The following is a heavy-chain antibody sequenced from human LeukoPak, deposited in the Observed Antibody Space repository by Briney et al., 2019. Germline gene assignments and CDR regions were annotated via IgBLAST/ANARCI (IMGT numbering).Heavy chain of an antibody. D-gene: IGHD4/OR15-4a*01. J-gene: IGHJ4*02. CDR2: MHNGRYS. Sequence: SETLSLTCSVPGDSISSYFWSWIRQPPGKGLEWIEYMHNGRYSNYNPSLKSRVTISGDTSKNQLSLKLTSVTAADTAVYYCAATIKRDFGDTNLDYWGQGTLVTVSS. CDR3: AATIKRDFGDTNLDY. V-gene: IGHV4-59*01. CDR1: GDSISSYF.